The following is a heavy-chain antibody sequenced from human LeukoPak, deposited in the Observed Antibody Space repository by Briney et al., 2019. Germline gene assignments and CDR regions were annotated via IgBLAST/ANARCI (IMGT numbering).Heavy chain of an antibody. Sequence: SVKVSCKASGGTFSSYVINWVRQAPGQGLEWMGGIIPIFGTANYAQKFQGRVTMTTDTSTSTAYMELRSLRSDDTAVYYCARDLTQYYYDSSGYGGWGQGTLVTVSS. J-gene: IGHJ4*02. CDR2: IIPIFGTA. D-gene: IGHD3-22*01. V-gene: IGHV1-69*05. CDR1: GGTFSSYV. CDR3: ARDLTQYYYDSSGYGG.